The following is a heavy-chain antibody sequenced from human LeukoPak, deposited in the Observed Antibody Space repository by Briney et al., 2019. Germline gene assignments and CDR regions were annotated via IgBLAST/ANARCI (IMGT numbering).Heavy chain of an antibody. V-gene: IGHV1-2*02. CDR1: GYTFTDYY. J-gene: IGHJ3*02. CDR2: INPNSGGT. Sequence: ASVKVSCKASGYTFTDYYMHWVRQAPGQGLEWMGWINPNSGGTHYVQKFQGSVTMTRDTSIRTVYMELSRLRSDDTAVYYCASPRIRNVFDIWGQGTMVTVSS. D-gene: IGHD1-1*01. CDR3: ASPRIRNVFDI.